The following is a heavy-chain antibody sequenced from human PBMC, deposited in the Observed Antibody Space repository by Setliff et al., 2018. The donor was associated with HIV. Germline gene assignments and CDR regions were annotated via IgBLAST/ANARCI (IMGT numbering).Heavy chain of an antibody. D-gene: IGHD6-25*01. CDR1: GYTFTGYY. CDR3: ARVPSGAAGLVRAGFYF. CDR2: INPNSGGT. J-gene: IGHJ4*01. Sequence: ASVKVSCKASGYTFTGYYMHWVRQAPGQGLEWMGWINPNSGGTNYAQKFQGRVTMTSDTSISTAYMELRGLRSDDTATYYCARVPSGAAGLVRAGFYFWGQGTLVTVSS. V-gene: IGHV1-2*02.